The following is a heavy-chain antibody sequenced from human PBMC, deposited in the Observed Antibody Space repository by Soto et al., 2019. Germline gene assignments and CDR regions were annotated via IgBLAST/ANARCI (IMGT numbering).Heavy chain of an antibody. V-gene: IGHV3-23*01. Sequence: GGSRRLSCAASGFTFISYAMSWVRQAPGKGLEWVSAISGSGGSTYYADSVKGRFTISRDNSKNTLYLQMNSLRAEDTAVYYCAKDPRPILRYFDWLSHFDYWGQGTLVTVSS. CDR1: GFTFISYA. D-gene: IGHD3-9*01. CDR2: ISGSGGST. J-gene: IGHJ4*02. CDR3: AKDPRPILRYFDWLSHFDY.